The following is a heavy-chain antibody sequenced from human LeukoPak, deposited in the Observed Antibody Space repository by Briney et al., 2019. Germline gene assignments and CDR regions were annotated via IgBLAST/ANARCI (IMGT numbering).Heavy chain of an antibody. Sequence: SETLSLTCTVSGGSISSYYWSWLRQPPAKGLEWFGSIYYSGSTNYNPSLKSRVTISVDTSKNQFSLKLSSVTAADTAVYYCARFRRLAAAGNRRAFDIWGQGTMVTVSS. CDR3: ARFRRLAAAGNRRAFDI. J-gene: IGHJ3*02. CDR1: GGSISSYY. D-gene: IGHD6-13*01. CDR2: IYYSGST. V-gene: IGHV4-59*08.